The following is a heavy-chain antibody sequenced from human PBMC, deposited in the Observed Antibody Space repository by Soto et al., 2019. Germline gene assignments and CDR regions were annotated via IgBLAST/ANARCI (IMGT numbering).Heavy chain of an antibody. CDR3: SRDAPGEAPY. CDR1: GGSITNGAYY. D-gene: IGHD2-2*01. Sequence: QVQLQESGPGLVRPSQTLSLTCTVSGGSITNGAYYWNWIRQHPGKGLEGIGYINYRGTTFYNPSRKSRVFISVETSKNQFSLNLSSVTAADTAVYFWSRDAPGEAPYWGQGTLVTVSS. J-gene: IGHJ4*02. V-gene: IGHV4-31*03. CDR2: INYRGTT.